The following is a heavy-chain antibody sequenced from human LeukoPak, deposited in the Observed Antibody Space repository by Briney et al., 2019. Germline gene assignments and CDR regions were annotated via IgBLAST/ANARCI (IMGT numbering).Heavy chain of an antibody. CDR3: ARVYGSGSYYNEPYYYYYGMDV. J-gene: IGHJ6*02. V-gene: IGHV1-69*04. CDR2: IIPIFGIA. D-gene: IGHD3-10*01. CDR1: GGTFSSYA. Sequence: SVKVPCKASGGTFSSYAISWVRQAPGQGLEWMGRIIPIFGIANYAQKFQGRVTITADKSTSTAYMELSSLRSEDTAVYYCARVYGSGSYYNEPYYYYYGMDVWGQGTTVTVSS.